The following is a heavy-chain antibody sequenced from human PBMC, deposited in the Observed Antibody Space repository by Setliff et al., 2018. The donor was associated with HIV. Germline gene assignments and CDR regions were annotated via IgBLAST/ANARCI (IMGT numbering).Heavy chain of an antibody. V-gene: IGHV1-2*06. D-gene: IGHD2-8*01. CDR1: GYTFTGYY. CDR2: INPNTGGT. J-gene: IGHJ4*02. Sequence: ASVKVSCKASGYTFTGYYLHWVRQAPGQGLEWMGRINPNTGGTNYAQKFQGRVTMTRNTSISTAYMDLSSLRSEDTAVYYCARGKILRGNILYYWGQGTLVTVSS. CDR3: ARGKILRGNILYY.